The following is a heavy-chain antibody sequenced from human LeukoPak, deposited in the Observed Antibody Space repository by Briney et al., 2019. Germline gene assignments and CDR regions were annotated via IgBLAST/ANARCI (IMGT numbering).Heavy chain of an antibody. J-gene: IGHJ4*02. V-gene: IGHV1-3*04. Sequence: ASVKVSCKAPGYTFTNYTLSWVRQAPGQRLEWMGWINIGNGNTKCSQNFQGRITITRDTSATTAYMDLSGLRSEDTAVYYCARRWGRSFDYWGQGTLVTVSS. CDR1: GYTFTNYT. CDR2: INIGNGNT. CDR3: ARRWGRSFDY. D-gene: IGHD3-16*01.